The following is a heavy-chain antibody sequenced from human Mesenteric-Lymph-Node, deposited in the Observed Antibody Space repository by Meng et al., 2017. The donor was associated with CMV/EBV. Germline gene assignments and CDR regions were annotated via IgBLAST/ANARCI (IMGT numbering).Heavy chain of an antibody. V-gene: IGHV1-46*01. D-gene: IGHD1-20*01. CDR1: YTITAYC. CDR2: INPSDGST. Sequence: YTITAYCIHWVRQAPGQGLEWMGKINPSDGSTSYAESFQGRVTLTRDTSTNTVYMEVSSLTSEDTAVYYCTRAWATITGNHVDWFDRWGQGTLVTVSS. J-gene: IGHJ5*02. CDR3: TRAWATITGNHVDWFDR.